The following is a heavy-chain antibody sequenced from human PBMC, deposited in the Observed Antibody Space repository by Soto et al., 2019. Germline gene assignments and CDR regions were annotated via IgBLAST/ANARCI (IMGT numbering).Heavy chain of an antibody. J-gene: IGHJ3*02. D-gene: IGHD1-20*01. CDR1: GYTFTSYY. CDR3: ARAYLTATSAFDI. Sequence: ASVKVSCKASGYTFTSYYINWVRQATGQGLEWMGWMNPNTGNTGYAQKFQGRVTMTRNTSISTAYMELSSLRSEDTAGCCCARAYLTATSAFDIWGQGTMVTVSS. CDR2: MNPNTGNT. V-gene: IGHV1-8*01.